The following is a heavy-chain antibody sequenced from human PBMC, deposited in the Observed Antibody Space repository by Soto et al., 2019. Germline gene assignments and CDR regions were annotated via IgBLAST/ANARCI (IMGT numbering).Heavy chain of an antibody. V-gene: IGHV4-34*01. J-gene: IGHJ4*02. D-gene: IGHD4-17*01. CDR3: ARRLYGGNSRGERYFDY. Sequence: SETLSRTCAVYGGSFSGYYWCWIRQPPGKGLEWIGAINHSGSTNYTPSLKSRVTISVDSSKNQFTLKLSSVTAADTAVYYCARRLYGGNSRGERYFDYWGQGTLVTVSS. CDR2: INHSGST. CDR1: GGSFSGYY.